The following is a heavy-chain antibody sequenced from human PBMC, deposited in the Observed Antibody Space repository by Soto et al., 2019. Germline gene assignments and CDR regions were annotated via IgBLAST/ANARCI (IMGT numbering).Heavy chain of an antibody. J-gene: IGHJ3*02. CDR1: GGTFSSYA. Sequence: ASVKVSCKASGGTFSSYAISWVRQAPGQGLEWMGGIIPIFGTANYAQKFQGRVTITADESTSTAYMELSSLRSEDTAVYYCARNPRSGPAFDIWGQGTMVTVSS. CDR2: IIPIFGTA. V-gene: IGHV1-69*13. CDR3: ARNPRSGPAFDI.